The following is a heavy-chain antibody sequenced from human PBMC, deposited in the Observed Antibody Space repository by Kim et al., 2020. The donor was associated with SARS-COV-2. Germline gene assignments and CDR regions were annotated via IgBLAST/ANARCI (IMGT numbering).Heavy chain of an antibody. D-gene: IGHD6-6*01. Sequence: SETLSLTCTVSGGSISSGGYYWSWIRQHPGKGLEWIGYIYYSGSTYYNPSLKSRVTISVDTSKNQFSLKLSSVTAADTAVYYCARSLKIAARPSRFDPWGQGTLVTVSS. CDR1: GGSISSGGYY. J-gene: IGHJ5*02. CDR3: ARSLKIAARPSRFDP. CDR2: IYYSGST. V-gene: IGHV4-31*03.